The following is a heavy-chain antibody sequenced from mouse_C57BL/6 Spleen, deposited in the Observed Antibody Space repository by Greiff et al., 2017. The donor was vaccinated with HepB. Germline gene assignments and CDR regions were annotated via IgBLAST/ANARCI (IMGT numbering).Heavy chain of an antibody. D-gene: IGHD1-1*01. J-gene: IGHJ2*01. CDR1: GYTFTSYW. Sequence: VQLQQSGAELVRPGSSVKLSCKASGYTFTSYWMHWVKQRPIQGLEWIGNIDPSDSETHYNQKFKVKATLTVDKSSSTAYMQLSSLTSEDSAVYDCARRGGSSWDYFDYWGQGTTLTVSS. CDR2: IDPSDSET. V-gene: IGHV1-52*01. CDR3: ARRGGSSWDYFDY.